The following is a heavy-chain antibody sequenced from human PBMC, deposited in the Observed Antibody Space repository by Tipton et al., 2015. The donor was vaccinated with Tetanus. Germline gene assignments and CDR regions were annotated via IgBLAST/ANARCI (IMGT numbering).Heavy chain of an antibody. CDR1: GYTFSNYG. J-gene: IGHJ4*02. CDR3: ATFYYGSGSYRGGLRKFDY. Sequence: QLVQSGAEMKKPGASVKVSCKASGYTFSNYGITWVRQAPGQGLEWMGWVSPYNGDTFFAQNVQGRVTMTTDTSTSTAYMELRTLRSDDTAVYYCATFYYGSGSYRGGLRKFDYWGLGTLVTVSS. V-gene: IGHV1-18*01. D-gene: IGHD3-10*01. CDR2: VSPYNGDT.